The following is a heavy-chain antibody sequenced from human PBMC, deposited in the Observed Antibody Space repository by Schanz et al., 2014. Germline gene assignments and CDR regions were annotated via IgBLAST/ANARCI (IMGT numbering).Heavy chain of an antibody. CDR1: GFTFSLYA. J-gene: IGHJ6*02. D-gene: IGHD3-3*01. CDR2: ISYDGSNK. CDR3: ARVWQPTYYDFWTGYYYYYYGMDV. Sequence: QVQLVESGGGVVQPGRSLRLSCAASGFTFSLYAMHWVRQAPGKGLEWVAVISYDGSNKYYADSVKGRFTISRDNSKNTLYLQMNSLRAEDTAVYYCARVWQPTYYDFWTGYYYYYYGMDVWGQGTTVTVSS. V-gene: IGHV3-30*04.